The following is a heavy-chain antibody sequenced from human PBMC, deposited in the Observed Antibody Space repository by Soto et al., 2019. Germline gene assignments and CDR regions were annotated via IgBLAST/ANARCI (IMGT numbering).Heavy chain of an antibody. V-gene: IGHV4-59*01. CDR3: ARGPIYSSSSD. CDR2: IYYSGST. Sequence: SETLSLTCTVSGGSISSYYWSWIRQPPGKGLEWIGYIYYSGSTNYNPSLKSRVTISVDTSKNQFSLKLSSVTAADTAVYYCARGPIYSSSSDWGQGTLVTVSS. CDR1: GGSISSYY. D-gene: IGHD6-6*01. J-gene: IGHJ4*02.